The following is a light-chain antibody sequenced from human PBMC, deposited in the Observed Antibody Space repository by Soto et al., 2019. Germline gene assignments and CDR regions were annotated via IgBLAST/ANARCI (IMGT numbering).Light chain of an antibody. Sequence: EIVLTQSPGTLSLSPGERATLSCRASQTVRTNYLAWFQHKPGQAPRLLIYGASSRATGIPDRFSGSGSGTDFSLTINRLEPHVFAAYFCQQYTDSPPCFGGGTKVEIK. CDR3: QQYTDSPPC. V-gene: IGKV3-20*01. J-gene: IGKJ4*01. CDR1: QTVRTNY. CDR2: GAS.